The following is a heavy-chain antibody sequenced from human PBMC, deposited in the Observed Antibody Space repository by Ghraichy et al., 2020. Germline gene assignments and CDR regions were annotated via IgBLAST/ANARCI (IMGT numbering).Heavy chain of an antibody. V-gene: IGHV4-39*01. CDR2: IYYSGST. D-gene: IGHD3-22*01. CDR3: ARHDYDSRTRPFDY. CDR1: GGSISSSSYY. J-gene: IGHJ4*02. Sequence: SETLSLTCTVSGGSISSSSYYWGWIRQPPGKGLEWIGSIYYSGSTYYNPSLKSRVTISVDTSKNQFSLKLSSVTAADTAVYYCARHDYDSRTRPFDYWGQGTLVTVSS.